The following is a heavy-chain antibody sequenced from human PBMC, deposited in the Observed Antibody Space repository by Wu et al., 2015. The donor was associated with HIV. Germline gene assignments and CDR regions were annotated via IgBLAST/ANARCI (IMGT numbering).Heavy chain of an antibody. Sequence: VQSGPELKKPGTSVKVSCKASGFIFSTSAIQWVRQVRGQRLEWIGWIDVGSGNTNSAQKFQNRVTIDWDTSAATAHMELSSLTSDDTGLYFCGAHYSEGIWWGVMDFWGQGTLITVSS. J-gene: IGHJ4*02. CDR2: IDVGSGNT. CDR1: GFIFSTSA. V-gene: IGHV1-58*02. D-gene: IGHD3-16*01. CDR3: GAHYSEGIWWGVMDF.